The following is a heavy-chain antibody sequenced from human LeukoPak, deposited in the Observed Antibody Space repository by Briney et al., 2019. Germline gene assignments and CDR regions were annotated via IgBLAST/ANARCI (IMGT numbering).Heavy chain of an antibody. D-gene: IGHD7-27*01. V-gene: IGHV3-23*01. J-gene: IGHJ4*02. CDR1: GFTFSSYT. Sequence: GGSLRLSCAASGFTFSSYTMSWVRQAPGKGLEWVSIITTSDGNTYYADSVKGRFTVSRDNSKNTLFLQMNSLRAEDTAVYYCAKDGGLWVSAHWGDSWGRGTLVTVSS. CDR2: ITTSDGNT. CDR3: AKDGGLWVSAHWGDS.